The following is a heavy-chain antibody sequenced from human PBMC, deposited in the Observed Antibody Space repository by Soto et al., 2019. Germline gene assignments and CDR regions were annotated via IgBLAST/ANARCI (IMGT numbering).Heavy chain of an antibody. CDR2: ITASGNTR. D-gene: IGHD6-19*01. CDR3: AKGFAVAGYYFDS. CDR1: GFTLNTYA. Sequence: EVQLLESGGDLVQPGGSLRLSCAGSGFTLNTYAMGWVRQAPGKGLEWVSAITASGNTRYHADSVKDRFSISRDNSRNTLFLQMNSLRAEDTAIYYCAKGFAVAGYYFDSWGRGTLVTVSS. V-gene: IGHV3-23*01. J-gene: IGHJ4*02.